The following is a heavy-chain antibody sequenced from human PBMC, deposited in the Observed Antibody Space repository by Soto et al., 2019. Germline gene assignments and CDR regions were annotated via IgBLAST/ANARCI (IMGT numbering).Heavy chain of an antibody. Sequence: PSDRVSLSVAVCAGFVSSGGCYLSCIRQHPGKGLEWIGYIYYSGSTYYSPSLKSRVTISVDTSKNQFSLKLSSVTAADTAVYYCARLVQLLQGRWFDPWGQGTLVTVSS. CDR1: AGFVSSGGCY. CDR2: IYYSGST. V-gene: IGHV4-30-4*02. J-gene: IGHJ5*02. CDR3: ARLVQLLQGRWFDP. D-gene: IGHD2-15*01.